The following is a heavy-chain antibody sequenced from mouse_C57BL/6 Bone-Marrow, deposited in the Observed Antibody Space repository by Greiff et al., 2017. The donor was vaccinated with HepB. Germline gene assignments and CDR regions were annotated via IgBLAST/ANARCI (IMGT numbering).Heavy chain of an antibody. V-gene: IGHV3-1*01. CDR2: ISYSGST. CDR1: GYSITSGYD. D-gene: IGHD1-1*01. CDR3: ARGGGTTVDGYFDV. Sequence: ESGPGMVKPSQSLSLTCTVTGYSITSGYDWHWIRHFPGNKLEWMGYISYSGSTNYNPSLKSRISITHDTSKNHFFLKLNSVTTEDTATYYCARGGGTTVDGYFDVWGTGTTVTVSS. J-gene: IGHJ1*03.